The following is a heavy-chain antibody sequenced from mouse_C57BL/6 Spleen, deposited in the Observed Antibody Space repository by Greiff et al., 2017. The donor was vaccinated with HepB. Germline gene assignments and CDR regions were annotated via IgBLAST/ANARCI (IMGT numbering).Heavy chain of an antibody. V-gene: IGHV5-17*01. J-gene: IGHJ1*03. CDR1: GFTFSDYG. CDR2: ISSGSSTI. Sequence: EVQRVESGGGLVKPGGSLKLSCAASGFTFSDYGMHWVRQAPEKGLEWVAYISSGSSTIYYADTVKGRFTISRDNAKNTLFLQMTSLRSEDTAMYYCARHDGYYVWYFDVWGTGTTVTVSS. D-gene: IGHD2-3*01. CDR3: ARHDGYYVWYFDV.